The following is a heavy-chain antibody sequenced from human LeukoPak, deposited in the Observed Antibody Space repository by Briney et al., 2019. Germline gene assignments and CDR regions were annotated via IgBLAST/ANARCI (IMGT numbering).Heavy chain of an antibody. J-gene: IGHJ4*02. V-gene: IGHV3-48*01. CDR2: ISSSSSTI. Sequence: GGSLRLSCAASGFTFSNNEMNWARQAPGKGLEWVSYISSSSSTIYYADSVKGRFTISRDNAKNSLYLQMNSLRAEDTAVYYCARVPTYYDSSGYYGGWGQGTLVTVSS. CDR3: ARVPTYYDSSGYYGG. D-gene: IGHD3-22*01. CDR1: GFTFSNNE.